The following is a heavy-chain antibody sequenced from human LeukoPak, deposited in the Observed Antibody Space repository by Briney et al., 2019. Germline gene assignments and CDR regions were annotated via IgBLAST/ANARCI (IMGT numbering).Heavy chain of an antibody. D-gene: IGHD2-21*02. Sequence: SETLSLTCAVYGGSFSGYYWSWIRQPPGKGLEWIREINHSGSTNYNPSLKSRVTISVDTSKNQFSLKLSSVTAADTAVYYCARLTARDYYYMDVWGKGTTVTVSS. J-gene: IGHJ6*03. CDR1: GGSFSGYY. V-gene: IGHV4-34*01. CDR2: INHSGST. CDR3: ARLTARDYYYMDV.